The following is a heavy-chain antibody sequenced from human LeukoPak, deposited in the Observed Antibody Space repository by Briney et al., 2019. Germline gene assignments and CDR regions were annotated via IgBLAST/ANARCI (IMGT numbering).Heavy chain of an antibody. CDR3: ATGLRFLEWHRGG. CDR2: IIPIFGTA. D-gene: IGHD3-3*01. Sequence: SVKVSCKASGGTFSSYAISWVRQAPGQGLEWMGGIIPIFGTANYAQKFQGRVTMTEDTSTDTAYMELSSLRSEDTAVYYCATGLRFLEWHRGGWGQGTLVTVSS. J-gene: IGHJ4*02. V-gene: IGHV1-69*06. CDR1: GGTFSSYA.